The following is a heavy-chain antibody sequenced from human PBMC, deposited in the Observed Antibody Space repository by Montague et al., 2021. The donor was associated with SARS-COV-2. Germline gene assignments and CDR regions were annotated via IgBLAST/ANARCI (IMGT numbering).Heavy chain of an antibody. Sequence: SLRLSCAASGFTFNTYAMTWVRQAPGKGLEWVSAIGGSGAGTYYADSMKGRFTISRDNSKNTLFLQMNSLRAEDTALYYCAKSLDTSGYSFEGGADYWGQGTLVTVSS. J-gene: IGHJ4*02. CDR1: GFTFNTYA. V-gene: IGHV3-23*01. CDR3: AKSLDTSGYSFEGGADY. D-gene: IGHD5-12*01. CDR2: IGGSGAGT.